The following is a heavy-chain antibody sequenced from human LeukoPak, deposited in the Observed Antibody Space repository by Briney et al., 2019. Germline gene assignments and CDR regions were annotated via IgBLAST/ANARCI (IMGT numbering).Heavy chain of an antibody. J-gene: IGHJ4*02. Sequence: SETLTLTCTVSGGSNSSHYWSWIRQPPGNGLEWIGYIYYSGSTNYNPSLKSRVTISVDTSKNQFSLKLSSVTAADTAVYYCASTRYSSSSLNYWGQGTLVTVSS. CDR1: GGSNSSHY. CDR2: IYYSGST. CDR3: ASTRYSSSSLNY. V-gene: IGHV4-59*11. D-gene: IGHD6-6*01.